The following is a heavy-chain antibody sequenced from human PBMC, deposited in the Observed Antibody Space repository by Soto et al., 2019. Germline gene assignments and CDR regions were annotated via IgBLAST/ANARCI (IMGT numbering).Heavy chain of an antibody. V-gene: IGHV2-5*02. J-gene: IGHJ6*02. CDR3: IQSRCGGDCLQSYSSYYYYGMDV. CDR1: GFSLSSTRMA. D-gene: IGHD2-21*02. Sequence: SGPTLVNPTQTLTLTCTFSGFSLSSTRMAVGWIRQPPGKALEWLALIYWDDDKRYSPSLRSRLTITKDTSKNQVVLTMTNMDPVDTATYYCIQSRCGGDCLQSYSSYYYYGMDVWGQGTTVPVSS. CDR2: IYWDDDK.